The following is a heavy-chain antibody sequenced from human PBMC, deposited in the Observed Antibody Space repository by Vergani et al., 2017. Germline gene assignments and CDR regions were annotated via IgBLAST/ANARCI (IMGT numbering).Heavy chain of an antibody. J-gene: IGHJ4*02. CDR1: GGSVSSGSYY. D-gene: IGHD2-2*01. V-gene: IGHV4-61*10. CDR3: ARWCRSTSCYGADY. Sequence: QVQLQESGPGLVKPSETLSLTCTVSGGSVSSGSYYWSWIRQPAGKGLEWIGYIYYSGSTNYNPSLKSRVTISVDTSKNQFSLKLSSVTAADTAVYYCARWCRSTSCYGADYWGQGTLVTVSS. CDR2: IYYSGST.